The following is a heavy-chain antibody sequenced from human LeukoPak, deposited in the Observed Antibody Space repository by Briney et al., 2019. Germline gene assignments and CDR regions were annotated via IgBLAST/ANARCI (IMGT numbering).Heavy chain of an antibody. D-gene: IGHD6-19*01. CDR3: SRDPRGIALAGTYDY. Sequence: GTSLRLSCAASGFSFSSFGMHWVRQAPGKGLEWVAVISYDGNEKYYGDSVKGRFTISRDNSMNTLYLKMNSLRADDTAVYYCSRDPRGIALAGTYDYWGQGILATVSS. J-gene: IGHJ4*02. CDR2: ISYDGNEK. V-gene: IGHV3-30*03. CDR1: GFSFSSFG.